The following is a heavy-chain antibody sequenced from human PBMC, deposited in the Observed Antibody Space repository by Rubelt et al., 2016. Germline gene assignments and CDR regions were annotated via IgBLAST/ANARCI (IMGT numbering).Heavy chain of an antibody. CDR1: GFTFSSYA. CDR2: LSANGGSP. D-gene: IGHD6-19*01. Sequence: GGLVQPGGSLGLSCSASGFTFSSYAMHWVRQAPGKGLEYISALSANGGSPFYADSVKGRFTISRDNSKNTLYLQMNSLRAEDTAVYSCARLGSGWGFDYWGQGTLLTVSS. J-gene: IGHJ4*02. CDR3: ARLGSGWGFDY. V-gene: IGHV3-64*04.